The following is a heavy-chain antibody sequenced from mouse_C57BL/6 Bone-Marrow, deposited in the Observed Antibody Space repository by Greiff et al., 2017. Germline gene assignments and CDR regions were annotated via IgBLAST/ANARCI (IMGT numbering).Heavy chain of an antibody. V-gene: IGHV5-4*03. D-gene: IGHD1-1*01. Sequence: EVKLVESGGGLVKPGGSLKLSCAASGFTFSSYAMSWVRQTPEKRLEWVATISDGGSYTYYPDNVKGRFTISRDNAKNNLYLQMSHLKSEDTAMYYCARVDGSSYDAMDYWGQGTSVTVSS. CDR3: ARVDGSSYDAMDY. CDR2: ISDGGSYT. CDR1: GFTFSSYA. J-gene: IGHJ4*01.